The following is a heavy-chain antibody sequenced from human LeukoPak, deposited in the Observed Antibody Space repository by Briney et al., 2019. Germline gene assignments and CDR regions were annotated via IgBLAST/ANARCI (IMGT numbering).Heavy chain of an antibody. J-gene: IGHJ4*02. V-gene: IGHV4-39*01. D-gene: IGHD2-2*03. CDR1: GGSISSSSSY. CDR3: ARLDSLISPPTDY. Sequence: SETLSLTCTVSGGSISSSSSYWGWIRQPPGKGLEWIVTIYYSGNTYYNPSLKSRVTISVDTSKNQFSLKLSSVTAADTAVYYCARLDSLISPPTDYWGQGTLVTVSS. CDR2: IYYSGNT.